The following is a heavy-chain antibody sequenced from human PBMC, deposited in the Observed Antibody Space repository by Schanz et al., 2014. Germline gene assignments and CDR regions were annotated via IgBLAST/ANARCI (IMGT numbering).Heavy chain of an antibody. CDR2: TSNDGSFT. J-gene: IGHJ4*02. V-gene: IGHV3-74*01. CDR3: VRDTDYHFDY. CDR1: GFTFSDSW. D-gene: IGHD4-17*01. Sequence: VQLVESGGGLVKPGGSLRLSCAASGFTFSDSWMYWVRQAPGKGLVWVSRTSNDGSFTTFADSVKGRFTISRDNAKNTLYLQMNSLRAEDTAVYYCVRDTDYHFDYWGQGTLVTVSS.